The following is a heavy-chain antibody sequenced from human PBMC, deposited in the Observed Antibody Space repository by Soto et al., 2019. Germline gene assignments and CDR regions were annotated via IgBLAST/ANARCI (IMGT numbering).Heavy chain of an antibody. CDR1: GGSFSGYY. CDR2: INHSGST. V-gene: IGHV4-34*10. D-gene: IGHD3-16*01. Sequence: SETLSLTCAVYGGSFSGYYWTWIRQPPGTGLEWIGEINHSGSTNYNPSFRSRVSMSLDTSKNQFYLRLSSVAAADTAFYYCARVIGGRKRFDYWGQRTLVTVSS. CDR3: ARVIGGRKRFDY. J-gene: IGHJ4*02.